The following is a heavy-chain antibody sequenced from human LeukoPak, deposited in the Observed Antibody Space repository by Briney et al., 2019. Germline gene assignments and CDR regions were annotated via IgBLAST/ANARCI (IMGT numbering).Heavy chain of an antibody. J-gene: IGHJ4*02. D-gene: IGHD2-15*01. Sequence: GGSLRLSCAASGFTFSSYWMSWVRQAPGKGLEWVANIKQDGSEKYYVDSVKGRFTISRDNAKNSLYLQMNSLRAEDTAVYYCARAPYCIGGSCRFDYWGQGTLVAVSS. V-gene: IGHV3-7*03. CDR3: ARAPYCIGGSCRFDY. CDR1: GFTFSSYW. CDR2: IKQDGSEK.